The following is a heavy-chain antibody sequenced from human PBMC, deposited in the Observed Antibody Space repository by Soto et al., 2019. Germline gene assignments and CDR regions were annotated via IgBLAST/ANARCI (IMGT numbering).Heavy chain of an antibody. CDR2: ISGSGGST. J-gene: IGHJ4*02. Sequence: GGSLRLSCAASGFTFSSYAMSWVRQAPGKGLEWVSAISGSGGSTYYADYVKGRFTISRDNSKNTLYLQMNSLRAEDTAVYYCAKDDDIVVVPAAIGFDYWGQGTLVTVSS. D-gene: IGHD2-2*01. CDR3: AKDDDIVVVPAAIGFDY. CDR1: GFTFSSYA. V-gene: IGHV3-23*01.